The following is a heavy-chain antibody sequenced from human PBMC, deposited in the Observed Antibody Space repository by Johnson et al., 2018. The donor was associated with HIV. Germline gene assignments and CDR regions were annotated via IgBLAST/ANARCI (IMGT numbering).Heavy chain of an antibody. V-gene: IGHV3-30*18. J-gene: IGHJ3*02. CDR3: AKGLVAAALRWGGALDS. D-gene: IGHD2-2*01. CDR2: MSYDESNT. CDR1: GFTFSNAW. Sequence: QVQLVESGGGLVQPGGSLRLSCAASGFTFSNAWMSWVRQAPGKGPEWVAVMSYDESNTYYADSVKGRFTISRDNSKNTLYLQMNRLRAEDTAVYYCAKGLVAAALRWGGALDSWGQGTMVTVSS.